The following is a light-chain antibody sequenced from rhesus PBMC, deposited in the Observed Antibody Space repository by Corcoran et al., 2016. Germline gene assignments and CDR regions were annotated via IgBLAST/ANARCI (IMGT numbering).Light chain of an antibody. CDR2: GAS. CDR1: QSVSSY. V-gene: IGKV3S9*01. CDR3: QQYNNWNS. Sequence: EIVMTQSPATLSLSPGERATLSCRASQSVSSYVAWYQQKPEQAPRPLRDGASSRATGIPDRFSGSGSGTDFTLIISSLEPEDVGVYYCQQYNNWNSCGQGTKVEIK. J-gene: IGKJ2*01.